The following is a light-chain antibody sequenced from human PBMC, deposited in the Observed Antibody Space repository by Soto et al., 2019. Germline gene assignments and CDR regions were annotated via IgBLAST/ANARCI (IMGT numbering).Light chain of an antibody. Sequence: DIQMTQSPSSLSASVGDRVTITCRSSEASSNYLAWYQQKPGKVATLLIYAASTLQSGVPSRFSGSGSGTDFTLTITSLQPEDAATYYCQKFNAVPTFGGGTKVEI. J-gene: IGKJ4*01. CDR2: AAS. CDR1: EASSNY. CDR3: QKFNAVPT. V-gene: IGKV1-27*01.